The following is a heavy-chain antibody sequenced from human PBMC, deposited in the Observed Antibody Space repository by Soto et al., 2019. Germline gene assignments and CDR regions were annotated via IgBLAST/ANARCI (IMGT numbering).Heavy chain of an antibody. CDR1: RCSLTSEDHF. CDR2: IYYSGST. V-gene: IGHV4-30-4*01. Sequence: EPRSGTCSISRCSLTSEDHFWSWVRQSPGKGLEWLGYIYYSGSTYYKPSLKGRVMMTIDTSKHQFSLNLSSVTAADTAVFYCGRGQTAIDVWGQGTTVTVSS. D-gene: IGHD5-18*01. J-gene: IGHJ6*02. CDR3: GRGQTAIDV.